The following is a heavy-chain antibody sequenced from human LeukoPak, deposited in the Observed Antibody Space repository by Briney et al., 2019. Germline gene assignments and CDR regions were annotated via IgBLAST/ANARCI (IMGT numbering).Heavy chain of an antibody. V-gene: IGHV4-59*01. Sequence: SETLSLTCTVSGGSINPYFWSWIRQPPGKGLEWIGYIYYSGSTNYNPSLKSRVTISVDTSKNQFSLKLSSVTAADTAVYYCARGVTGGWYGDFQHWGQGTLVTVSS. CDR2: IYYSGST. CDR3: ARGVTGGWYGDFQH. J-gene: IGHJ1*01. CDR1: GGSINPYF. D-gene: IGHD6-19*01.